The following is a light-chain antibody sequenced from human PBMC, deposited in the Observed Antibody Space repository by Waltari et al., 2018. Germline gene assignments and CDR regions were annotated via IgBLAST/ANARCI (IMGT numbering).Light chain of an antibody. CDR3: HSRDTISTRV. V-gene: IGLV3-19*01. Sequence: SSELTQDSAVSVALGQTVRLTCQGDSLRRYYASWYQQRPGQAPRLFIYGQDNRPSGIPDRFSGSTSGDTASLTITGAQAEDEADYYCHSRDTISTRVFGGGTRLTV. CDR1: SLRRYY. J-gene: IGLJ3*02. CDR2: GQD.